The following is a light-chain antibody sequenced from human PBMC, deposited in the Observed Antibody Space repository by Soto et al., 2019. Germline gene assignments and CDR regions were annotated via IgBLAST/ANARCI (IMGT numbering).Light chain of an antibody. CDR3: AGWDDRLNGVV. CDR2: SNN. J-gene: IGLJ2*01. V-gene: IGLV1-44*01. CDR1: RSNIGRIN. Sequence: QSVLTQTPSASGTPGQRVTISCSGSRSNIGRINVNWYQQLPGTAPKLLIYSNNQRPSGVPDRFSGSKSGTSASLAISGLQSEDEADYYCAGWDDRLNGVVFGGGTKLTVL.